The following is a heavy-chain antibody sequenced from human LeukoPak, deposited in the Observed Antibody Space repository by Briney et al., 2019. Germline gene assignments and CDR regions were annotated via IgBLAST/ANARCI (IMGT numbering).Heavy chain of an antibody. CDR3: ARDRSISAAGDTY. V-gene: IGHV3-74*01. CDR2: VNRDGSST. Sequence: GGSLRLSCAASGFTFSDYWMHWVRQAPGKGRVWASRVNRDGSSTSYADSVKGRFTISRDNAKNTLSLQMNSLRAEDTAVYYCARDRSISAAGDTYWGQGTLVTVSS. CDR1: GFTFSDYW. D-gene: IGHD6-13*01. J-gene: IGHJ4*02.